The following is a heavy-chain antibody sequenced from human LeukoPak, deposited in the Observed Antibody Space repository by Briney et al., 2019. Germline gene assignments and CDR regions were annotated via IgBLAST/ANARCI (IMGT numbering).Heavy chain of an antibody. J-gene: IGHJ4*02. CDR1: GFIFSSYA. CDR2: ISFDGNEK. Sequence: PGGSLRLSCAASGFIFSSYAMHWVRQAPGKGLEWVTLISFDGNEKYYADSVKGRFTISRDNSKNTLNLRMNSLRAEDAAVYYCAKARGYSGYDYFDYWGQGTLVTVSS. V-gene: IGHV3-30*18. D-gene: IGHD5-12*01. CDR3: AKARGYSGYDYFDY.